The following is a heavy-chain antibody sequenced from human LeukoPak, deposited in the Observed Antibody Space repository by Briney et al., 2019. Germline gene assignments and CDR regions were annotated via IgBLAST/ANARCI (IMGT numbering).Heavy chain of an antibody. D-gene: IGHD4-23*01. Sequence: PGGSLRLSCAAPGLTFSDAWMNWVRQAPGKGLEWVGRVKSKAAGGTTDYAAPVKGRFIISRDDSRNTMYLQMNSLKTEDTAVYYCSADLPGGYSDCFDYWGQGTLVTVSS. CDR2: VKSKAAGGTT. V-gene: IGHV3-15*01. CDR1: GLTFSDAW. CDR3: SADLPGGYSDCFDY. J-gene: IGHJ4*02.